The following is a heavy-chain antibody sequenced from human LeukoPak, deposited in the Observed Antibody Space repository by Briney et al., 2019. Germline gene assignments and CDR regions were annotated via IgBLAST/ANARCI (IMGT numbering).Heavy chain of an antibody. D-gene: IGHD3-22*01. CDR2: ISGSGGST. J-gene: IGHJ6*03. CDR1: GFTFSSYA. CDR3: AKDGRAFKTVSSYDSSGSWYYYMDV. Sequence: PGGSLRLSCAASGFTFSSYAMSWVRQAPGKGLEWVSAISGSGGSTYYADSVKGRFTISRDNSKNTLYLQMNSLRAEDTAVYYCAKDGRAFKTVSSYDSSGSWYYYMDVWGKGTTVTVSS. V-gene: IGHV3-23*01.